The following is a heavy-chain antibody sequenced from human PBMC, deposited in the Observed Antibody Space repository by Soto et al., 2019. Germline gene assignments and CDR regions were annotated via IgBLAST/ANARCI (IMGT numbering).Heavy chain of an antibody. V-gene: IGHV1-69*01. CDR2: IIPIFGTA. D-gene: IGHD6-6*01. Sequence: KLSCKASVGTFSSYAIRWVRHAPCQGLEWMGGIIPIFGTANYAQKFQGRVTITADESTSTAYMELSSLRSDDTSVYYCPAHPTSQPLVVELPDFYYWG. CDR3: PAHPTSQPLVVELPDFYY. J-gene: IGHJ4*01. CDR1: VGTFSSYA.